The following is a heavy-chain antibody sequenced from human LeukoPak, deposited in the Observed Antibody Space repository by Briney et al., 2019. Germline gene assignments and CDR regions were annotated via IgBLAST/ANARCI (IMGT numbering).Heavy chain of an antibody. V-gene: IGHV3-23*01. CDR3: AKDRYYDFWSGYYIGDN. Sequence: AGGSLRLSCAASGFTFSSNAMSWVRQAPGKGLEWVSAISGSGRTTYYADSVKGRFTISRDTSKSTVYLQMNSLRAEDTALYYCAKDRYYDFWSGYYIGDNWGQGTLVTVSS. CDR2: ISGSGRTT. D-gene: IGHD3-3*01. CDR1: GFTFSSNA. J-gene: IGHJ4*02.